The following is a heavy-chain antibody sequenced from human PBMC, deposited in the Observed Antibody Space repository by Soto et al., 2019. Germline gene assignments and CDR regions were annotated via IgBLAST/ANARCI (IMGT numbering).Heavy chain of an antibody. Sequence: LLLSCVASGFSFSSYAMNWVRQAPGKGLEWIGSVFHSVSTYYNPSLKSRVTMSVDTSKNQLSLTLTSVTAADTAVYYCAREARTLDWYLDLWGRGTLVTVSS. J-gene: IGHJ2*01. D-gene: IGHD6-6*01. CDR3: AREARTLDWYLDL. V-gene: IGHV4-38-2*01. CDR2: VFHSVST. CDR1: GFSFSSYA.